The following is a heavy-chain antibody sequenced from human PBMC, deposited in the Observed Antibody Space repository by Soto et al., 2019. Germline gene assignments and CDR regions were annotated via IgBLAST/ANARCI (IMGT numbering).Heavy chain of an antibody. CDR2: ITWNSGAI. CDR1: GFTFDGYA. J-gene: IGHJ6*02. Sequence: GGSLSLTCAASGFTFDGYAMHWVRLVPGKGLEWVAGITWNSGAIDYADSVKGRFTISRDNAKNSLYLQMSSLTTEDTALYYCTIETFQVSGKALFLAYVIHLSGQGTTGTVFS. D-gene: IGHD3-10*01. CDR3: TIETFQVSGKALFLAYVIHL. V-gene: IGHV3-9*01.